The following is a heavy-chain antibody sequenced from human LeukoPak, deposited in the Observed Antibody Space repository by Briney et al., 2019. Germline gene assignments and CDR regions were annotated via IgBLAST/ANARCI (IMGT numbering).Heavy chain of an antibody. D-gene: IGHD5-18*01. Sequence: GASVKVSCKASGGTFSSYAISWVRQAPGQGLEWMGGIIPIFGTANYAQKFQGRVTITADKSTSTAYMELSSLRSDDTAVYYCARDGYSYGFPYFAAWGQGTLVTVSS. CDR3: ARDGYSYGFPYFAA. V-gene: IGHV1-69*06. CDR2: IIPIFGTA. CDR1: GGTFSSYA. J-gene: IGHJ5*02.